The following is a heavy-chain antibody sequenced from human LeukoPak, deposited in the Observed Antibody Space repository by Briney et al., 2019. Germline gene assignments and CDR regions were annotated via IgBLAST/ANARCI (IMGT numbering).Heavy chain of an antibody. CDR3: AKSYFDYSTYYSYYFNL. CDR2: VYTSGST. CDR1: GGSISGGY. J-gene: IGHJ4*02. D-gene: IGHD4-11*01. Sequence: SSETLSLTCTVSGGSISGGYWSWTRQPPGRGLEWIGYVYTSGSTNYNPSLKSRVTIPVDTSKSQFALKLSSVTAADTAVYYCAKSYFDYSTYYSYYFNLWGQGALVTVSS. V-gene: IGHV4-4*09.